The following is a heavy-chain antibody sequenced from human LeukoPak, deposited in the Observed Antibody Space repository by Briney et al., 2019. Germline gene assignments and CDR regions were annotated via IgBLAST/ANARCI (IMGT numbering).Heavy chain of an antibody. CDR1: LFSFSKYA. V-gene: IGHV3-23*01. CDR2: ISGSGIST. J-gene: IGHJ4*02. CDR3: AITSKDNYPRYFDY. D-gene: IGHD1-1*01. Sequence: QPGGSLRLSCVASLFSFSKYAMNWVRQAPGKGLEWVSGISGSGISTYYAGSVRGRFTISRDTSKNTLYLQMNSLRAEDTAIYYCAITSKDNYPRYFDYWGQGTLVTVSS.